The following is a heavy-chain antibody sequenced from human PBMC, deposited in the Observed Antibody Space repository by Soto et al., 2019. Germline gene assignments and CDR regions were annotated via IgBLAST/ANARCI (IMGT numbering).Heavy chain of an antibody. J-gene: IGHJ4*02. D-gene: IGHD3-10*01. CDR1: GGSISSSSYY. Sequence: QLQLQESGPGLVKPSETLSLTCTVSGGSISSSSYYWGXIRQPPGKGLEWIGSIYYSGSTYYNHNPSLKSRVTLSVDTSKKQFSLKLGSVTAADPAVYYCARHLFYGSGGPPGGFDYWGQGTLVTVSS. V-gene: IGHV4-39*01. CDR2: IYYSGST. CDR3: ARHLFYGSGGPPGGFDY.